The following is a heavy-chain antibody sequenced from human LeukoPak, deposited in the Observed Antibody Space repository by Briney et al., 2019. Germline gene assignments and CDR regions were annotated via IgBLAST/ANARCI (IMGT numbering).Heavy chain of an antibody. CDR3: TRSYYYGSGSPWDY. V-gene: IGHV3-49*03. J-gene: IGHJ4*02. D-gene: IGHD3-10*01. CDR2: IRSKAYGGTT. Sequence: GGSLRLSCTASGFTFGDYAMSWFRQAPGKGLEWVGSIRSKAYGGTTEYAASVKGRFTISRDDSKSIAYLQMNSLKTEDTAVYYCTRSYYYGSGSPWDYWGQGTLVTVSS. CDR1: GFTFGDYA.